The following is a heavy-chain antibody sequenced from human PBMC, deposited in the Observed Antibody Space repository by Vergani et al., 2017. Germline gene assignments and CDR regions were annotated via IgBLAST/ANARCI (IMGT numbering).Heavy chain of an antibody. CDR1: GYTFTYRY. CDR2: ITPVNGNT. D-gene: IGHD2-2*01. J-gene: IGHJ5*01. CDR3: ALAVSSTSCIICVCSTPETGSWLDS. Sequence: QMQLVQSGAEVKKTGSSVKVSCKASGYTFTYRYLTWVRQAPGQALDWMGWITPVNGNTTYARKFQDRVTITRDRLMRTDYMELSSLGSEDTAMYYCALAVSSTSCIICVCSTPETGSWLDSWGQGTLVTVSS. V-gene: IGHV1-45*02.